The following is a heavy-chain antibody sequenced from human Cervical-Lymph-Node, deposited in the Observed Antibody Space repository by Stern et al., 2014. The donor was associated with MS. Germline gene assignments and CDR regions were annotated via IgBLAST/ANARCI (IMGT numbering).Heavy chain of an antibody. J-gene: IGHJ3*02. V-gene: IGHV3-21*01. Sequence: EVRLVESGGGLVKPGGSLRLSCAASGFTFSSYSLNWVRQAPGKGLEWVSSISSSSSYIYYADSVKGRLTTSRDNAKNSLYLQMNSLRAEDTAVYYCARDTVHGFGAFDIWGQGTMVTVSS. CDR3: ARDTVHGFGAFDI. CDR2: ISSSSSYI. D-gene: IGHD3-10*01. CDR1: GFTFSSYS.